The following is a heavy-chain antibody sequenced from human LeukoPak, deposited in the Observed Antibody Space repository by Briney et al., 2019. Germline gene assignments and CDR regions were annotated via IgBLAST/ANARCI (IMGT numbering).Heavy chain of an antibody. CDR2: IYYSGST. CDR1: GGSISSYY. CDR3: ARGGIQLWSNNWVDP. Sequence: SETLSLTCTVSGGSISSYYWSWIRQPPGKGLEWIGYIYYSGSTNYNPSLKSRVTISVDTSKNQFSLKLSSVTAADTAVYYCARGGIQLWSNNWVDPWGQGILVTVSS. D-gene: IGHD5-18*01. V-gene: IGHV4-59*01. J-gene: IGHJ5*02.